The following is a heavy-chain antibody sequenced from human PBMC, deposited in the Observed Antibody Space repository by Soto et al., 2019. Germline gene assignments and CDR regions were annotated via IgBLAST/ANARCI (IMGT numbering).Heavy chain of an antibody. CDR2: IYTSGST. CDR3: ARRXYNWNYPARGPDYGMDV. J-gene: IGHJ6*02. V-gene: IGHV4-4*07. CDR1: GGSISSYY. Sequence: SETLSLTWTVSGGSISSYYWSWIRQPAGKGLEWIGRIYTSGSTNYNPSLKSRVTMSVDTSKDQSSLKLSSVTAADTAVYYCARRXYNWNYPARGPDYGMDVWGQGTTVTVSS. D-gene: IGHD1-7*01.